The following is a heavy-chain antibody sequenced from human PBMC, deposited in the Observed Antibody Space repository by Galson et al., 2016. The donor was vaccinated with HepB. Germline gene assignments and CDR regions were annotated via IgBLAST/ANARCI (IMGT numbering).Heavy chain of an antibody. D-gene: IGHD5-18*01. CDR3: ARAWIHLYDLDY. CDR1: GFTFTSYA. J-gene: IGHJ4*02. Sequence: SLRISCAASGFTFTSYAMSCVRQAPGKGLEWVSGITGSGAGTYYADSVKGRFTISRDNSKNTLYLKMNSLRAEDTAVYYCARAWIHLYDLDYWGQGALATVSS. CDR2: ITGSGAGT. V-gene: IGHV3-23*01.